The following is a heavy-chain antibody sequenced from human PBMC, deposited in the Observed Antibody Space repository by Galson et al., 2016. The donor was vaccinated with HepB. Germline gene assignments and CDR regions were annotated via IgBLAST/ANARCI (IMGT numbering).Heavy chain of an antibody. D-gene: IGHD1-26*01. CDR2: INTYNGNT. Sequence: SVKVSCKASGYTFTSYGISWVRQAPGQGLEWMGWINTYNGNTNYAQKLQGRVTMTTDTSTSTAYTELRSLRSDDTAVYYCARDALVGTTTYNWFDPWGQGSLVTVSS. CDR1: GYTFTSYG. CDR3: ARDALVGTTTYNWFDP. V-gene: IGHV1-18*01. J-gene: IGHJ5*02.